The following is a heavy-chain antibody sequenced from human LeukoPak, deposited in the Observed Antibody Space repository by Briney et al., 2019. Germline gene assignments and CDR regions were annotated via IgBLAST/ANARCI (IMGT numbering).Heavy chain of an antibody. V-gene: IGHV3-7*01. J-gene: IGHJ4*02. CDR3: AGGGGWSVEH. D-gene: IGHD6-19*01. Sequence: PGGSLRLSCAASGFTFGGGWMTWVRQAPGERLEWVANIKQDGSDIYYVDSVKGRFTISRDNAKNSVHLQMNSLRAEDTAVYFCAGGGGWSVEHWGQGTLVTVSS. CDR2: IKQDGSDI. CDR1: GFTFGGGW.